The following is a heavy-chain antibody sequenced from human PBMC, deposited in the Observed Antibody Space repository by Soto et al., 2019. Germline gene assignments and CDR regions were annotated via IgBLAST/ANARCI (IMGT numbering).Heavy chain of an antibody. CDR3: ARGLRDQRFAY. Sequence: SETLSLTCTVSGGSISSYYWSWIRQPPGKGLEWIGYIYYSGSTNYNPSLKSRVTISVDTSKNQFSLKLSSVTAADTAVYYCARGLRDQRFAYWAQGTLVTVSS. V-gene: IGHV4-59*01. CDR2: IYYSGST. CDR1: GGSISSYY. J-gene: IGHJ4*01.